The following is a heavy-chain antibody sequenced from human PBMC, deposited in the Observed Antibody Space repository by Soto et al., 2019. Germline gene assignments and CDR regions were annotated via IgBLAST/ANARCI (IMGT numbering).Heavy chain of an antibody. Sequence: SDTLSLTCAVSGYSISSGYYWGWIRQPPGKGLEWIGSIYHSGSTYYNPSLKSRVTISVDTSKNQFSLKLSSVTAADTAVYYCARVVGYCSSTSCHPYYYYFGMDVWGQGTTVTVSS. CDR2: IYHSGST. CDR1: GYSISSGYY. CDR3: ARVVGYCSSTSCHPYYYYFGMDV. D-gene: IGHD2-2*01. J-gene: IGHJ6*02. V-gene: IGHV4-38-2*01.